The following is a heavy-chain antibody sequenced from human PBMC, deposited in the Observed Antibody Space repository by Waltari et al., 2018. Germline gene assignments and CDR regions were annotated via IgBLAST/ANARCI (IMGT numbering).Heavy chain of an antibody. CDR1: GFTFTYYP. V-gene: IGHV3-30*04. CDR2: ISYNGRNI. CDR3: ARDYCDRKNCHGMDV. J-gene: IGHJ6*02. D-gene: IGHD3-22*01. Sequence: VQLVESGGGVVQPGRSLRLSCAASGFTFTYYPMHWVRQAPGKGLEWVAVISYNGRNIYYIDSVKGRFTISRDNSKKMLDLQMNSLRAEDTAVYYCARDYCDRKNCHGMDVWGQGTTVTVSS.